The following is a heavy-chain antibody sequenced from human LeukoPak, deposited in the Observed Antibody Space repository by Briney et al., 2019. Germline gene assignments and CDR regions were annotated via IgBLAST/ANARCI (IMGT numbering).Heavy chain of an antibody. Sequence: SETLSLTCAVYGGSFSGYYWSWIRQLPGKGLEWFGEINHSGSTNYNPSLKSRVTISVDTSQNQFSLQLTSVTAADTAVYYCARGDYGSGTYLWGSWGQGILVTVSP. CDR2: INHSGST. CDR1: GGSFSGYY. D-gene: IGHD3-10*01. V-gene: IGHV4-34*01. J-gene: IGHJ5*02. CDR3: ARGDYGSGTYLWGS.